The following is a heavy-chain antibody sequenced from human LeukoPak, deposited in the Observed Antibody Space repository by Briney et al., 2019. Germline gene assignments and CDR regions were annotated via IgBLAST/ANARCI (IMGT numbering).Heavy chain of an antibody. CDR1: GFTYSSYW. Sequence: GGSLRLSCAASGFTYSSYWMHWVRQAPGKGLVWVSRLNSDGSSTSYADSVKGRFTISRDNAKNTLYLQMNSLRAEDTAVYYCASQLSEGYWGQGTLVTVSS. J-gene: IGHJ4*02. D-gene: IGHD5-24*01. CDR3: ASQLSEGY. V-gene: IGHV3-74*01. CDR2: LNSDGSST.